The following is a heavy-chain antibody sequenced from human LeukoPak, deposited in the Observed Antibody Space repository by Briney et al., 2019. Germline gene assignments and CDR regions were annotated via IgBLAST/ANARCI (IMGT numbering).Heavy chain of an antibody. CDR1: GGTFRSYA. D-gene: IGHD3-22*01. CDR2: IIPIFGTA. J-gene: IGHJ4*02. CDR3: ASSKDYHDSSGYARTLDY. Sequence: SVKVSCKTSGGTFRSYAISWVRQAPGQGLEWMGGIIPIFGTANYAQKFQGRVTITADESTSTAYMGLSSLRSEDTAIYYCASSKDYHDSSGYARTLDYWGQGTLVTVSS. V-gene: IGHV1-69*13.